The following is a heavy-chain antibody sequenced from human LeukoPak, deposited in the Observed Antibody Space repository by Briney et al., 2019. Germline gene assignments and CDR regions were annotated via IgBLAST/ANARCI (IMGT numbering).Heavy chain of an antibody. CDR1: GGSISSGGYS. CDR2: IYHSGST. D-gene: IGHD3-3*01. Sequence: PSQTLSLTCAVSGGSISSGGYSWSWIRQPPGKGLEWIGYIYHSGSTYYNPSLKSRVTISVDTSKNQFSLKLSSVTAADTAVYYCARGAYYDFWSGYRLYYYGMDVWGQGTTVTVSS. CDR3: ARGAYYDFWSGYRLYYYGMDV. J-gene: IGHJ6*02. V-gene: IGHV4-30-2*01.